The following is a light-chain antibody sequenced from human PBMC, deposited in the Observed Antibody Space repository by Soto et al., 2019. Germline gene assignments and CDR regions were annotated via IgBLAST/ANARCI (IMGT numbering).Light chain of an antibody. CDR1: SGSIATNY. CDR2: EDT. J-gene: IGLJ2*01. Sequence: NFMLTQPHSVSASPGKTVTISCTGSSGSIATNYVQWYQQRPGSAPTTVIYEDTKRLSGVPKGFSGSIDGYSISASITISGLRDADKDAAYCQSYVGSNPDVVFGGGTQLTVL. V-gene: IGLV6-57*02. CDR3: QSYVGSNPDVV.